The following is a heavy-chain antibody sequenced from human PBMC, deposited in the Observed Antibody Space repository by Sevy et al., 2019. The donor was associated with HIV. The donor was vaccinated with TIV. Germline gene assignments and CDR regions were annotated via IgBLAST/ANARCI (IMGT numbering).Heavy chain of an antibody. Sequence: GSLRLSCAASGFIFSDYTLHWVRQAPGTGLEWVAVISYDGSFTYYADSVEGRFTISRDNSKNTLFLQMNSLRHEETAVYYCARSQSSSWHYFDYWGQGTLVTVSS. CDR3: ARSQSSSWHYFDY. V-gene: IGHV3-30*04. CDR1: GFIFSDYT. D-gene: IGHD6-13*01. J-gene: IGHJ4*02. CDR2: ISYDGSFT.